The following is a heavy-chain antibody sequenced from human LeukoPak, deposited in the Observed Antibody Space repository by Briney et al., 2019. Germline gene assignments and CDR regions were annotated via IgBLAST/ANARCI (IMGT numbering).Heavy chain of an antibody. D-gene: IGHD3-10*01. J-gene: IGHJ4*02. V-gene: IGHV1-69*13. CDR3: ARDPSMVRGENTPYFDY. CDR2: IIPIFGTA. Sequence: ASVKVSCKASGYTFTSYGISWVRQAPGQGLEWMGGIIPIFGTADYAQKFQGRVTITADESTSTAYMDLSSLRSEDTAVYYCARDPSMVRGENTPYFDYWGQGTLVTVSS. CDR1: GYTFTSYG.